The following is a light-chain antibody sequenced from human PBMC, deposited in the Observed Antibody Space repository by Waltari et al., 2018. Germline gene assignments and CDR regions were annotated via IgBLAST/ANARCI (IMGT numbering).Light chain of an antibody. J-gene: IGLJ1*01. CDR1: SSDVGGYNY. CDR3: SSYAGSNYYV. Sequence: QSALTQPPSASGSPGQSVTISCTGTSSDVGGYNYFSWYQQHPGKAPKLMIYEVNERPSGVPDRFSGSKSGNTASLTVSGLQAEDEADYYCSSYAGSNYYVFGTGTKVTVL. CDR2: EVN. V-gene: IGLV2-8*01.